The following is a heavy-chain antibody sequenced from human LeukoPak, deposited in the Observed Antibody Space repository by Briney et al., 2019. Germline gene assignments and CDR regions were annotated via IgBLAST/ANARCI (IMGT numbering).Heavy chain of an antibody. Sequence: ASVKVSCKASGYTFTSYYMHWVRQAPGQGLEWMGIINPSGGSTSYAQKFQGRVTMTRDTSTSTVYMELSSLRSEDTAVYYCARDLVVVPAAIGNWFDPWGQGTLVAVSS. CDR2: INPSGGST. J-gene: IGHJ5*02. D-gene: IGHD2-2*02. V-gene: IGHV1-46*03. CDR1: GYTFTSYY. CDR3: ARDLVVVPAAIGNWFDP.